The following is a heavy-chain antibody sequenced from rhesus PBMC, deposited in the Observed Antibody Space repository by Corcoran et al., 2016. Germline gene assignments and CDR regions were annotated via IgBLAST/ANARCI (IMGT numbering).Heavy chain of an antibody. D-gene: IGHD3-3*01. CDR3: ARGAGAFGLVLDV. CDR2: MYWYDDK. Sequence: QVTLKESGPALVKPTQTLTLTCTFSGFSLSTRGNVVVWIRKPQAKALEWLASMYWYDDKYYSTSLKSRLTISKDTSKNQVVLTMTNMDPVDTATYYCARGAGAFGLVLDVWGRGVLVTVSS. J-gene: IGHJ5-2*02. CDR1: GFSLSTRGNV. V-gene: IGHV2S1*01.